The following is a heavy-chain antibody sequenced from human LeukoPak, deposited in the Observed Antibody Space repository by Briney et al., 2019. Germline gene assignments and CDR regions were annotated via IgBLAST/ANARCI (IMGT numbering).Heavy chain of an antibody. CDR3: ARGSFLITFGGFIG. J-gene: IGHJ4*02. Sequence: GGSLRLSCAASGFTFSSYAMSWVRQAPGKGLEWVSYISSSGSPIYYADSVKGRFTISRDNAKNSLFLQMNSLRAEDTAVYYCARGSFLITFGGFIGWGQGTLVTVSS. CDR2: ISSSGSPI. V-gene: IGHV3-48*03. D-gene: IGHD3-16*02. CDR1: GFTFSSYA.